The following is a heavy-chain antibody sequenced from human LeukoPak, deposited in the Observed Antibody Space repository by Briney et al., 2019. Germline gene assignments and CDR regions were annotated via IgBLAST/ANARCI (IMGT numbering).Heavy chain of an antibody. Sequence: SETLSPTCTVSGGSISSHYWSWIRQPPGKGLEWIGYMFYGGSTTYNSSLKSRVTISVDSSKNQFSLKLRSVTAADTAVYYCARRTTTAAYNWFDPWGQGTLVTVSS. V-gene: IGHV4-59*11. CDR2: MFYGGST. CDR1: GGSISSHY. D-gene: IGHD4-11*01. CDR3: ARRTTTAAYNWFDP. J-gene: IGHJ5*02.